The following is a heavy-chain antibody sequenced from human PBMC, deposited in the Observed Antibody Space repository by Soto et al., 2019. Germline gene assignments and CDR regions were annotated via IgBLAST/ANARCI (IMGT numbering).Heavy chain of an antibody. J-gene: IGHJ5*02. CDR3: ARARGAIFGVVIRNWFDP. CDR1: GGSITSSNW. Sequence: SETLSLTCAVSGGSITSSNWWSWVRQSPRKGLEWVGEIYHNGSTNYNPSLKSRITISVDKSKNQFSLELRSVTAADTAVYYCARARGAIFGVVIRNWFDPWGQGTLVTVSS. D-gene: IGHD3-3*01. CDR2: IYHNGST. V-gene: IGHV4-4*02.